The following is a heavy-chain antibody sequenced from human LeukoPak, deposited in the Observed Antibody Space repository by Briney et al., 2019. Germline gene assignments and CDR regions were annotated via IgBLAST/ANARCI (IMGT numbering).Heavy chain of an antibody. J-gene: IGHJ5*02. Sequence: SETLSLTCTVSGGSISSSSYYWGWIRQPPGTGLEWIGSIYYSGSTYYNPSLKSRVIISVDTSKNQFSLKLSSATAADTAVYYCARDRLELANWFDPWGQGTLVTVSS. CDR1: GGSISSSSYY. CDR2: IYYSGST. V-gene: IGHV4-39*07. CDR3: ARDRLELANWFDP. D-gene: IGHD1-7*01.